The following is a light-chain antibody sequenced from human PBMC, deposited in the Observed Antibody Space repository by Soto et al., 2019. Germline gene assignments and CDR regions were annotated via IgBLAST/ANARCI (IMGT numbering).Light chain of an antibody. J-gene: IGKJ2*01. Sequence: EVVLKQSPGTLFLSPGKRAYLSCRASQSVSNNYLAWYQQKPGQSPKLLIFGSSDRATGIPDRFSGSGSGTDFTLTISRLEPEDFAVYYCQQYGSSPPYTFGQGTKLEIK. CDR2: GSS. CDR1: QSVSNNY. CDR3: QQYGSSPPYT. V-gene: IGKV3-20*01.